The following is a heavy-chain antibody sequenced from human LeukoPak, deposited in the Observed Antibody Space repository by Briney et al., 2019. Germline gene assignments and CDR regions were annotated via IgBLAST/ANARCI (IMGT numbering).Heavy chain of an antibody. CDR3: ASPSIAAAYDAFDI. Sequence: SETLSLTCTVSGGSISSGSYYWSWIRQPAGKGLEWIGRIYTSGSTNYNPSLKSRVTISVDTSKNQFSLKLSSVTAADTAVYYCASPSIAAAYDAFDIWGQGTMVTVSS. D-gene: IGHD6-13*01. CDR1: GGSISSGSYY. CDR2: IYTSGST. J-gene: IGHJ3*02. V-gene: IGHV4-61*02.